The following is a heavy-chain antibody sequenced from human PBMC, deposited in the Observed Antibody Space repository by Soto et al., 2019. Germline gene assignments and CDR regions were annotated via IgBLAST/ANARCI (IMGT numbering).Heavy chain of an antibody. V-gene: IGHV4-4*02. J-gene: IGHJ5*02. D-gene: IGHD3-16*01. CDR3: ARALFGRSTWFDP. CDR2: IYHSGST. Sequence: PSETLSLTCAVSGGSISSSNWWSWVRQPPGKGLEWIGEIYHSGSTNYNPSLKSRVTISVGKSKNQFSLKLSSVTAADTAVYYCARALFGRSTWFDPWGQGTLVTVSS. CDR1: GGSISSSNW.